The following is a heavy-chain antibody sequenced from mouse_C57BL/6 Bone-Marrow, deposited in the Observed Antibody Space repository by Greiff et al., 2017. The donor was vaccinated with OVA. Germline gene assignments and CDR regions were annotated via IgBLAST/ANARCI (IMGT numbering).Heavy chain of an antibody. CDR1: GYSFTGYY. J-gene: IGHJ1*03. V-gene: IGHV1-43*01. Sequence: VQLQQSGPELVKPGASVKISCKASGYSFTGYYMHWVKQSSEKSLEWIGEINPSTGGTSYNQKFKGKATLTVDKSSSTAYMQLKSLTSEDSAVYYCARRFLWYFDVWGTGTTVTVSS. CDR3: ARRFLWYFDV. CDR2: INPSTGGT.